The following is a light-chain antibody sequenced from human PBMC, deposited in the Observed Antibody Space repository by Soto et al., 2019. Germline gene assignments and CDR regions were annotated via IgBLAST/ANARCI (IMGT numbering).Light chain of an antibody. J-gene: IGKJ4*01. CDR3: QRFNRWPFS. CDR1: QSVGST. CDR2: DTS. Sequence: EIVLTQSPAALSVSPGERATLSCWASQSVGSTLNWYQQKPGQAPRLLIYDTSIRATGIPARFSGSGSGTEFTLTIASLQSEDFGVYYCQRFNRWPFSFGGGTKVEI. V-gene: IGKV3-15*01.